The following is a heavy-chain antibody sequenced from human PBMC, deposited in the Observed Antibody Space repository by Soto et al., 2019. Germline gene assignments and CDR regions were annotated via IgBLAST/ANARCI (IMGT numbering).Heavy chain of an antibody. CDR1: GGSFSGYY. CDR3: ARGSNYDFWSGYLYYYYYYMDV. D-gene: IGHD3-3*01. J-gene: IGHJ6*03. V-gene: IGHV4-34*01. CDR2: INHSGST. Sequence: PSETLSLTCAVYGGSFSGYYWSWIRQPPGKGLEWIGEINHSGSTNYNPSLKSRVTISVDTSKNQFSLKLSSVTAADTAVYYCARGSNYDFWSGYLYYYYYYMDVWGKGTTVTVSS.